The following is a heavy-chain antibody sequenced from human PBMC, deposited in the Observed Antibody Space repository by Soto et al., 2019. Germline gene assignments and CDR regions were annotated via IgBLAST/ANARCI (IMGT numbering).Heavy chain of an antibody. CDR3: AGKPNALYYCDY. Sequence: QLQLQESGPGLVNPSQTLSLACAASGGSISSHDYYWSWIRQHPAKGLEWIGYIHNSGGTYYNPAFRRQITMPVETSKNQLSLKLTAVTAEDTAVYFGAGKPNALYYCDYWCQGTLVTVDS. V-gene: IGHV4-31*11. CDR2: IHNSGGT. CDR1: GGSISSHDYY. D-gene: IGHD2-8*01. J-gene: IGHJ4*02.